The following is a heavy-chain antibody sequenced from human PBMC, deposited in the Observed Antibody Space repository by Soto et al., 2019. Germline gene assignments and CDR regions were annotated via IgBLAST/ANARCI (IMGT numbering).Heavy chain of an antibody. CDR1: GYTFSDHH. V-gene: IGHV3-72*01. Sequence: GGSLRLSCAASGYTFSDHHMDGVRQAPGKGLEWVGRSRNKAKSYTTEYAASVKDRFSISRDDSKKSLFLQMDSLKSEDTAVYYCARGSTIDSYYYMDVWGKGTTVTVSS. CDR2: SRNKAKSYTT. CDR3: ARGSTIDSYYYMDV. J-gene: IGHJ6*03. D-gene: IGHD5-12*01.